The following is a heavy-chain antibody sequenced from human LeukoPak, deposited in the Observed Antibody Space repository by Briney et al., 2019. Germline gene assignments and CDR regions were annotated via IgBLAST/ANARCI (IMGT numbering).Heavy chain of an antibody. J-gene: IGHJ5*02. CDR1: GYTFTSYA. CDR3: ARAEHDSSGYFRLYNWFDP. D-gene: IGHD3-22*01. CDR2: ISAYNANA. Sequence: EASVKVSCKASGYTFTSYAVTWVRQAPGQGLEWMGWISAYNANAIYAQNLQGRVTMTTDTSTSTAYMELRSLRSDDTAVYYCARAEHDSSGYFRLYNWFDPWGQGTLVTVSS. V-gene: IGHV1-18*01.